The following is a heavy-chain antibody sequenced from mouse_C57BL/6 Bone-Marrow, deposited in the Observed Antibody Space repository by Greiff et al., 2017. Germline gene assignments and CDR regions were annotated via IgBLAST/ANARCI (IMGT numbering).Heavy chain of an antibody. CDR2: INPNNGGT. CDR1: GYTFTDYY. J-gene: IGHJ2*01. CDR3: ASLRGY. D-gene: IGHD3-3*01. V-gene: IGHV1-26*01. Sequence: VQLQQSGPELVKPGASVKISCKASGYTFTDYYMNWVKQSHGKSLEWIGDINPNNGGTSYNQKFKGKATLTVDKSSSTAYIELRSLTSEDSAVYYCASLRGYWGQGTTLTVSS.